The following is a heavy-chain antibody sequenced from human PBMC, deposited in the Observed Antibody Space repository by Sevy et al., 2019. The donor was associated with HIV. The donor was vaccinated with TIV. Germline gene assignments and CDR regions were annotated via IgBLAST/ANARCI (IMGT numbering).Heavy chain of an antibody. CDR1: GYTFTGYY. J-gene: IGHJ6*02. V-gene: IGHV1-2*06. D-gene: IGHD3-3*01. Sequence: ASVKVSCKASGYTFTGYYMHWVRQAPGQGLEWMGRINPNTGGTHYAQKFQGRVTMTRDTSISTAYLEVSSLKSDDTAAYYCARAALSGSVDPPEPIDVWGQGTTVTVSS. CDR2: INPNTGGT. CDR3: ARAALSGSVDPPEPIDV.